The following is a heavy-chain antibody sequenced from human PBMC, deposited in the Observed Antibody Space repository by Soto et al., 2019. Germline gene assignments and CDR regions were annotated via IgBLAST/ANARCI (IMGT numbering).Heavy chain of an antibody. V-gene: IGHV3-23*01. CDR3: AKSVAVAGTSSNFDY. J-gene: IGHJ4*02. D-gene: IGHD6-19*01. CDR1: GFTFSSYA. CDR2: ISGSGGST. Sequence: GGSLRLSCAASGFTFSSYAMSWVRQAPGKGLEWVSAISGSGGSTYYADSVKGRFTISRDNSKNTLYLQMNSLRAEDTAVYYCAKSVAVAGTSSNFDYWGQGTLVTVSS.